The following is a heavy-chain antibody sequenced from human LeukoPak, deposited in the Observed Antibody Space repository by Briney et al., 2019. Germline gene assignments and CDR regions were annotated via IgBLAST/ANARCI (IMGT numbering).Heavy chain of an antibody. CDR2: IKTDGSTT. V-gene: IGHV3-74*01. J-gene: IGHJ4*02. CDR1: GFTFSSYW. Sequence: GGSLRLSCAVSGFTFSSYWMHWVRHAPGKGLVWVSHIKTDGSTTAYADSVKGRFTISRDNAKNTLYLQMNGLRPEDTALYYCARDLSGSYATDYWGQGTLVIVSS. D-gene: IGHD1-26*01. CDR3: ARDLSGSYATDY.